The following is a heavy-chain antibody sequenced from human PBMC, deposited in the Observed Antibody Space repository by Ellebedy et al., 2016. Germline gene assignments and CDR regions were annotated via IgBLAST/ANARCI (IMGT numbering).Heavy chain of an antibody. J-gene: IGHJ6*04. CDR2: IFSNDEK. CDR1: GFSLNNARMG. D-gene: IGHD3-10*01. CDR3: AWIMVRGPGDV. Sequence: SGPTLVKPTEALTLTCTVSGFSLNNARMGVSWIRQPPGKALEWLAHIFSNDEKSYSTSLKSRLTIPEDTSKSQVVLTMTNMDPVDTATYYCAWIMVRGPGDVWGKGTTVTVSS. V-gene: IGHV2-26*04.